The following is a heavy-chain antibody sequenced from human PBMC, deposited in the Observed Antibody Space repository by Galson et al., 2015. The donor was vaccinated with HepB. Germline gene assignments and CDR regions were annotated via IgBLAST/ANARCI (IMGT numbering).Heavy chain of an antibody. Sequence: SLRLSCAASGFTLSTQDMSWVRQAPGKGLEWVSVIRASGSYTNYADSVKGRFTISRDNSKNSLYLQMNSLRAEDTATYYCAIGGWGAKWGQGTLITVSS. J-gene: IGHJ4*02. CDR3: AIGGWGAK. V-gene: IGHV3-23*01. CDR1: GFTLSTQD. D-gene: IGHD1-26*01. CDR2: IRASGSYT.